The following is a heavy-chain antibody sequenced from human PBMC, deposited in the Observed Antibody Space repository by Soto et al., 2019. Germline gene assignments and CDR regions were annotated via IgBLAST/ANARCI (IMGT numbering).Heavy chain of an antibody. D-gene: IGHD3-10*01. J-gene: IGHJ6*02. CDR2: IHYSGST. Sequence: LSLTCTVSGVSVSNHNYYWTWIRQPPGKGPEWVGYIHYSGSTNHNPSLKSRVTMSVDTAKNQFSLELTSVTAADTAVYYRASYTSGRSGPALDVWGQGTTVTVSS. CDR3: ASYTSGRSGPALDV. CDR1: GVSVSNHNYY. V-gene: IGHV4-61*01.